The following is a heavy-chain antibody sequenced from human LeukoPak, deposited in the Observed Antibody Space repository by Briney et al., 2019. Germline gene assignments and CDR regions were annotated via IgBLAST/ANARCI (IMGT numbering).Heavy chain of an antibody. CDR1: GGTFSSYA. D-gene: IGHD3-22*01. CDR2: IIPIFGTA. J-gene: IGHJ4*02. V-gene: IGHV1-69*13. Sequence: SVKVSCKASGGTFSSYAISWVRQAPGQGLEWMGGIIPIFGTANYAQKFQGRVTITADESTSTAYMELSSLRSEDTVVYYCARAFSSSGYAMYYFDYWGQGTLVTVSS. CDR3: ARAFSSSGYAMYYFDY.